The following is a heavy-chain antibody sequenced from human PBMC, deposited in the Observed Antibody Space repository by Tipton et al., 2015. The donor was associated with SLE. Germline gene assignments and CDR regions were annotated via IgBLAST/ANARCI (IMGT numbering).Heavy chain of an antibody. CDR2: VSDSGNT. D-gene: IGHD3-22*01. CDR3: ARQPYYESPFDY. Sequence: TLSLTCTVSGGSLSRYSWSWIRQPPGKGLEWIGYVSDSGNTDHNPSLRSRVTISGDTSKNQFSLTLNSVTAADTAVYFCARQPYYESPFDYWGQGTLVTVSS. V-gene: IGHV4-59*08. CDR1: GGSLSRYS. J-gene: IGHJ4*02.